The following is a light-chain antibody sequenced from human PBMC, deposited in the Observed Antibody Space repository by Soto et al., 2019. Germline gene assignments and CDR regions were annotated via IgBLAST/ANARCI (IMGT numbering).Light chain of an antibody. CDR2: LNSDGSH. J-gene: IGLJ2*01. CDR1: SGHSSYA. CDR3: QSWGTGMLV. Sequence: QLVLTQSPSASASLGASVKLTCTLRSGHSSYAIAWHQQQPEKGPRYLMKLNSDGSHSKGDGIPDRFSGSSSGAERYHTIASLQSEDEADYYCQSWGTGMLVFGGGTKLTVL. V-gene: IGLV4-69*01.